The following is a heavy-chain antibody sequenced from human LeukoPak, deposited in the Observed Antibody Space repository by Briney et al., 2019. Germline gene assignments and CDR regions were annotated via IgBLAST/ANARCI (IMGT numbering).Heavy chain of an antibody. CDR1: GGSFSFYY. Sequence: SETLSLTCTVSGGSFSFYYWGWIRQPPGKGLGWVGDIRYGGSSNYNPSLKSRGTMSVDTSKNLFLLMLRSVTAADTAVYYCARSEYCSGGTCYRGLVDYWGQGTLVTVSS. V-gene: IGHV4-59*08. CDR2: IRYGGSS. CDR3: ARSEYCSGGTCYRGLVDY. D-gene: IGHD2-15*01. J-gene: IGHJ4*02.